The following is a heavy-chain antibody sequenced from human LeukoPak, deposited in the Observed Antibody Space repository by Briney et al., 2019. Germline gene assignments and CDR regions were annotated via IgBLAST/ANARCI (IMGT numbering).Heavy chain of an antibody. J-gene: IGHJ6*03. Sequence: ASVKVSCKASGYTFTSYDINWVRQATGQGLEWMGWMNPNSGNTGYAQKFQGRVTMTRNTSISTAYMELSSLRSEDTAVYYCARGAANWNYASYYMDVWGKGTTVTVSS. V-gene: IGHV1-8*01. CDR3: ARGAANWNYASYYMDV. CDR1: GYTFTSYD. D-gene: IGHD1-7*01. CDR2: MNPNSGNT.